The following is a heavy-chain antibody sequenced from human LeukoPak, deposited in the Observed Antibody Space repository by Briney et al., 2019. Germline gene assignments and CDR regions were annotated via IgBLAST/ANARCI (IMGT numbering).Heavy chain of an antibody. Sequence: PSETLSLTCAVSGGSISSSNWWSWVRQPPGEGLEWIGENYHSGSTNYNPSLKSRVTISVDKSKNQFSLKLSSVTAADTAVYYCTRAPGSDYGAPNYYFDYWGQGALVTVSS. CDR1: GGSISSSNW. CDR2: NYHSGST. V-gene: IGHV4-4*02. D-gene: IGHD4-17*01. CDR3: TRAPGSDYGAPNYYFDY. J-gene: IGHJ4*02.